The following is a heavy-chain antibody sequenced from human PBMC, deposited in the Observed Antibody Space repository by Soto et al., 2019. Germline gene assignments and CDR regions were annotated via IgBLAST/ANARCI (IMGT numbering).Heavy chain of an antibody. Sequence: SETLSLTCTVSGGSISSGGYYWSWIRQHPGKGLEWIGYIYYSGSTYYNPSLKSRVTISVDTSKNQFSLKLSSVTAADTAVYYCARNVDFWSGYYDYWGQGTLVTVS. V-gene: IGHV4-31*03. CDR3: ARNVDFWSGYYDY. J-gene: IGHJ4*02. CDR1: GGSISSGGYY. CDR2: IYYSGST. D-gene: IGHD3-3*01.